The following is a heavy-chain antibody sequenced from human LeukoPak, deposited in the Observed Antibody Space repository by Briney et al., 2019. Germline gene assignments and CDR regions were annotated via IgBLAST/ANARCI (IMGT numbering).Heavy chain of an antibody. CDR1: GFTFSGYS. CDR2: ISSNGGST. V-gene: IGHV3-64*01. Sequence: PGGSLRLSCAASGFTFSGYSMHWVRQAPGKGLEYVAAISSNGGSTYYANSVKGRFTISRDNAKNSLYLQMNSLRAEDTAVYYCAELGITMIGGVWGKGTTVTISS. D-gene: IGHD3-10*02. CDR3: AELGITMIGGV. J-gene: IGHJ6*04.